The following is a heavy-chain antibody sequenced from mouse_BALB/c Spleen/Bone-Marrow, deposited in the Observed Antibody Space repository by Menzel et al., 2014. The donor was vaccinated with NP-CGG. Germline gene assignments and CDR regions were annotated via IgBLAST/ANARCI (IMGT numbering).Heavy chain of an antibody. CDR2: ISSGGSYT. V-gene: IGHV5-6*01. J-gene: IGHJ4*01. Sequence: EVKVVESGGDLVKPGGSLKLSCAASGFFFSNYGMSWVRQTPDKRLEWVATISSGGSYTYFPDSVKGRFTISRDNAKNTLYLQMNSLKSEDAAMYYCARLTPDYAMDYWGQGTSVTVSS. D-gene: IGHD1-3*01. CDR1: GFFFSNYG. CDR3: ARLTPDYAMDY.